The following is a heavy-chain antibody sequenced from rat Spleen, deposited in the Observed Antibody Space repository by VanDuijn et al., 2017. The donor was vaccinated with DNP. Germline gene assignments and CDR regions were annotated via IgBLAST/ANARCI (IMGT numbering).Heavy chain of an antibody. J-gene: IGHJ2*01. CDR1: GFTFNNYW. V-gene: IGHV5-31*01. CDR3: ARVTVAPFDY. D-gene: IGHD1-12*02. Sequence: EVQLVESGGDLVQPGRSLKLSCVASGFTFNNYWMTWIRQVPGKGLEWVASITSSGGSTYYPDSVKGRFTISRDNAKNTLYLQMNSLRSEDTATYYCARVTVAPFDYWGQGVMVTVSS. CDR2: ITSSGGST.